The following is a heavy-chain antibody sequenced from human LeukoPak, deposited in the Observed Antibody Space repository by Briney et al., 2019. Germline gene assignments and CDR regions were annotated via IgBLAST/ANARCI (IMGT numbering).Heavy chain of an antibody. J-gene: IGHJ2*01. Sequence: SETLSLTCTVSGGSISSYYWSWIGQPPGKGLEWIWYIYYSGSTNYNPSLKSRVTISVDTSKNQFSLKLSSVTAADTAVYYCARHAPDGYKHWYFDLWGRGTLVTVSS. V-gene: IGHV4-59*08. D-gene: IGHD5-24*01. CDR2: IYYSGST. CDR1: GGSISSYY. CDR3: ARHAPDGYKHWYFDL.